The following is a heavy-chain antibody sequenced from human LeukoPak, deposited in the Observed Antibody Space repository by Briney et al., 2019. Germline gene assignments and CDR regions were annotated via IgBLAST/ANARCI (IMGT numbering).Heavy chain of an antibody. D-gene: IGHD3-10*01. CDR3: ARDMVDGSKSRAGYFDY. CDR2: IWYDGSNK. CDR1: GFTFSSYS. Sequence: GGSLRLSCAASGFTFSSYSMNWVRQAPGKGLKWVAVIWYDGSNKYYADSVKGRFTISRDNSKNTVYLQMNSLRAEDTAVYYCARDMVDGSKSRAGYFDYWGQGTLVTVSS. V-gene: IGHV3-33*08. J-gene: IGHJ4*02.